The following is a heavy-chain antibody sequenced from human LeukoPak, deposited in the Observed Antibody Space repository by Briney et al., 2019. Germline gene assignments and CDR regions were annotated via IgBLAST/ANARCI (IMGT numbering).Heavy chain of an antibody. D-gene: IGHD6-6*01. Sequence: SETLSLTCTVSGGSVSSSSYYWGWIRQPPGKGLEWIGSIYYSGSTNYNPSLKSRVTISVDTSKNQFSLKLSSVTAADTAVYYCARQAPTDWFDPWGQGTLVTVSS. CDR3: ARQAPTDWFDP. J-gene: IGHJ5*02. CDR2: IYYSGST. V-gene: IGHV4-39*07. CDR1: GGSVSSSSYY.